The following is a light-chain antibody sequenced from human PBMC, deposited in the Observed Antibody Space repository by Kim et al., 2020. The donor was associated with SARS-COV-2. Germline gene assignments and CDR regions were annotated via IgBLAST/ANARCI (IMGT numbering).Light chain of an antibody. Sequence: DIQMTQSPSTLSASVGDRVTITCRASQAISPYLAWYQQKPGKAPKLLIYHASILESGVPPRFSGSGSGTEFTLTISSLQPDDFATYYCHQYNAYARTFGQGTKVDIK. CDR1: QAISPY. CDR2: HAS. CDR3: HQYNAYART. J-gene: IGKJ1*01. V-gene: IGKV1-5*03.